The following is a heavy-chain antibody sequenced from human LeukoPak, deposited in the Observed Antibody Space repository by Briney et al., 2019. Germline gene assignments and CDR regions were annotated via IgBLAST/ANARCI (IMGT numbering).Heavy chain of an antibody. CDR3: ARVPYYSNGWVLDY. V-gene: IGHV4-4*07. J-gene: IGHJ4*02. CDR2: IYSSGST. Sequence: PSETLSLTCTVSGGAIRNYYWSWIRRAAGKGLEWIGRIYSSGSTNYNPSLKSRVTMSVDTSKNQFSLKLSSVTAADTAVYYCARVPYYSNGWVLDYWGQGTLATVSS. D-gene: IGHD3-22*01. CDR1: GGAIRNYY.